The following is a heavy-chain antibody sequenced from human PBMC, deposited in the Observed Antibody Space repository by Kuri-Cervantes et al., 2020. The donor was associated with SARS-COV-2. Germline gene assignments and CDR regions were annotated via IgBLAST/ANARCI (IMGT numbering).Heavy chain of an antibody. CDR3: ARRTVGHFDL. Sequence: GSLRLSCAVSGGSISRSSYFWGWIRQPPGKGLEWMGSIYYNGNTNYNPSLKSRVTLSADTARNQFSLKVTSVTAADTAVYYCARRTVGHFDLWGRGTLVTVSS. J-gene: IGHJ2*01. CDR2: IYYNGNT. D-gene: IGHD3-16*01. CDR1: GGSISRSSYF. V-gene: IGHV4-39*01.